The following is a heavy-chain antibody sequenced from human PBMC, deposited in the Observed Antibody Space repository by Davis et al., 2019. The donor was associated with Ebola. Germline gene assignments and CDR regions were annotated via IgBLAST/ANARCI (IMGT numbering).Heavy chain of an antibody. CDR3: AREDGYNYSDY. J-gene: IGHJ4*02. CDR1: GFTVSTKY. CDR2: IYIDGTT. D-gene: IGHD5-24*01. Sequence: GESLKISCAASGFTVSTKYMSWVRQAPGKGLEWVSVIYIDGTTYYAASARGRFTISRDNSKNTLFLQMNSLRAENMAVYYCAREDGYNYSDYWGQGTLVTVSS. V-gene: IGHV3-53*01.